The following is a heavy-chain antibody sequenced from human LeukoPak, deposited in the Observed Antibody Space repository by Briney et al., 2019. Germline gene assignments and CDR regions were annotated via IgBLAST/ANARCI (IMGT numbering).Heavy chain of an antibody. J-gene: IGHJ5*02. Sequence: PSETLSLTCTVSGGSISSSSYYWGWIRQPPEKGLEWIGSIYYSGSTYYNPSLKSRVTISVDTSKNQFSLKLSSVTAADTAVYYCARGGVVVPAATPASRFLRFDPWGQGTLVTVSS. CDR1: GGSISSSSYY. V-gene: IGHV4-39*07. CDR2: IYYSGST. D-gene: IGHD2-2*02. CDR3: ARGGVVVPAATPASRFLRFDP.